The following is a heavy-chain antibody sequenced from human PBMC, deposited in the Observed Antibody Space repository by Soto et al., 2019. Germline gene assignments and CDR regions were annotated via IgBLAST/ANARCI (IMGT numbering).Heavy chain of an antibody. CDR1: GGSFSGYY. D-gene: IGHD6-13*01. V-gene: IGHV4-34*01. CDR2: INHSGST. CDR3: ARGYIAAAGTGCFDP. J-gene: IGHJ5*02. Sequence: SETLSLTCAVYGGSFSGYYWSWIRQPPGKGLEWIGEINHSGSTNYNPSLKSRVTISVDTSKNQFSLKLSSVTAADTAVYYCARGYIAAAGTGCFDPWGQGTLVTVSS.